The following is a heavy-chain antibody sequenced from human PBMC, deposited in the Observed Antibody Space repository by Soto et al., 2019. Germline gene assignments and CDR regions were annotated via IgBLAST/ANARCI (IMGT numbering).Heavy chain of an antibody. J-gene: IGHJ4*01. V-gene: IGHV3-48*01. Sequence: GGSLRLSCAASGFTFSSYSMNWVRQAPGKGLEWVSYISSSSSTIYYADSVKGRFTISRDNAKNSLYLQMNSLRAEDTAVYYCAGALWFGESHLKVPVNDYFDYWGQEPWSPSPQ. CDR1: GFTFSSYS. CDR2: ISSSSSTI. CDR3: AGALWFGESHLKVPVNDYFDY. D-gene: IGHD3-10*01.